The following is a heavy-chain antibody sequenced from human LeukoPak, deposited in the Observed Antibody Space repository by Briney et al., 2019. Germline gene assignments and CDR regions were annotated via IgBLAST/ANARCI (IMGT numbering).Heavy chain of an antibody. J-gene: IGHJ4*02. CDR1: GGSISSYY. Sequence: SETLSLTCTVSGGSISSYYWSWIRQPAGKGLEWIGRIYTSGSTNYNPSLKSRVTISVDTSKNQFSLKLSSVTAADTAVYYCARDLWFGELSYFDYWGQGTLVTVSS. CDR2: IYTSGST. V-gene: IGHV4-4*07. CDR3: ARDLWFGELSYFDY. D-gene: IGHD3-10*01.